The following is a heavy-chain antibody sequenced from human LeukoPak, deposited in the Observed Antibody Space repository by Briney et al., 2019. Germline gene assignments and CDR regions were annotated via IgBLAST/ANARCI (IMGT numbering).Heavy chain of an antibody. D-gene: IGHD2-2*01. CDR2: LSSNSGQI. CDR3: ARAPEDHIVVVPAASGFDY. Sequence: PGGSLTLSCAASGFTFSDYSMNWVRQAPGKGLEWVSTLSSNSGQIYYADSVRGRFIISRDNAENSLYLQMSSLRVEDTAVYYCARAPEDHIVVVPAASGFDYWGQGTLVTVSS. J-gene: IGHJ4*02. V-gene: IGHV3-21*01. CDR1: GFTFSDYS.